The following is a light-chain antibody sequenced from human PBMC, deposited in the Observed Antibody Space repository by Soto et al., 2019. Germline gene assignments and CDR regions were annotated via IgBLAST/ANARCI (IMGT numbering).Light chain of an antibody. J-gene: IGLJ1*01. Sequence: QSALTQPASLSGSPGQSITISCTGTSSDIGAYDYVSWFQQHPGKAPKLMIYEVSNRPSGVSNRFSGSKSGNTASLTISGLQAEDEADYYCSSYTSSSTPVFGTGTKVTVL. V-gene: IGLV2-14*01. CDR1: SSDIGAYDY. CDR3: SSYTSSSTPV. CDR2: EVS.